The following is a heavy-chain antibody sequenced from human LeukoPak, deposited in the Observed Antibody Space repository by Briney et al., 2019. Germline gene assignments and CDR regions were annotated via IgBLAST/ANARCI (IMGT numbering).Heavy chain of an antibody. Sequence: SETLSLTCTVSGDSISSSSYYWGWLRQPPGKGLEWIGEINHSGSTNYNPSLKSRVTISVDTSKNQFSLKLSSVTAADTAVYYCARNIAAAGTMWFDPWGQGTLVTVSS. CDR2: INHSGST. J-gene: IGHJ5*02. D-gene: IGHD6-13*01. CDR3: ARNIAAAGTMWFDP. CDR1: GDSISSSSYY. V-gene: IGHV4-39*07.